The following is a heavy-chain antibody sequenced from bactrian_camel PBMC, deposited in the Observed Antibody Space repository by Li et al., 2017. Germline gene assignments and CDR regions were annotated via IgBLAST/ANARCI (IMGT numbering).Heavy chain of an antibody. J-gene: IGHJ4*01. CDR2: INRSGTTT. V-gene: IGHV3S31*01. D-gene: IGHD4*01. CDR1: GFTFDICG. Sequence: VQLVESGGGLVQPGRSLRLSCTASGFTFDICGMSWVRQAPGKGPEWVSGINRSGTTTFYSESVKGRFTISRDNTKNTMYLQMNSLKSEDTALYYCATFSSTETQYSDSDHWGQGTQVTVS. CDR3: ATFSSTETQYSDSDH.